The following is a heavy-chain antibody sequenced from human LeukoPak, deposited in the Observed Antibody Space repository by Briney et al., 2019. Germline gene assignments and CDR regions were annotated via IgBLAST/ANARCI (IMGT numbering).Heavy chain of an antibody. J-gene: IGHJ4*02. V-gene: IGHV4-39*01. Sequence: SETLSLTCTVSGGSISSSSYYWGWIRQPPGKGLEWIGSIYYSGSTYYNPSLKSRVTISVDTSKNQFSLKLSSVTAADTAVYYCARQGCTNGVCYVADYWGQGTLVTVSS. CDR2: IYYSGST. CDR1: GGSISSSSYY. D-gene: IGHD2-8*01. CDR3: ARQGCTNGVCYVADY.